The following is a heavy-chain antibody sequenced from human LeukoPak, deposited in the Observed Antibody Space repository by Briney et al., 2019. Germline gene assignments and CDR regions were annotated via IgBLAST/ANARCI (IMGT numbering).Heavy chain of an antibody. V-gene: IGHV1-8*01. Sequence: ASVKVSCKASGYTFTSYDIHWVRQATGQGLEWIGWMNPNSGNTGYAQKFQGRVTMTRNTSISTAYMELSSLRSEDTAVYYCVIDSSSWYNYFDPWGQGTLVTVSS. D-gene: IGHD6-13*01. CDR2: MNPNSGNT. J-gene: IGHJ5*02. CDR3: VIDSSSWYNYFDP. CDR1: GYTFTSYD.